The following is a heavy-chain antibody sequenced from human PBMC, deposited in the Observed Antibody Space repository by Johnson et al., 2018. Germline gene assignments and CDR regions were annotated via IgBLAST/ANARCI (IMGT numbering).Heavy chain of an antibody. CDR2: ISWDSGTV. CDR1: GFTFSSYW. Sequence: EVQLVESGGGLVKXGGSLRLSCAASGFTFSSYWMHWVRQAPGKGLEWVSGISWDSGTVGYADSVKGRVTISRDNAKISLYLQLPSLRAEDTALYYCAKDIGGYDWGFRACDIWGQGTMVTGSS. J-gene: IGHJ3*02. CDR3: AKDIGGYDWGFRACDI. V-gene: IGHV3-9*01. D-gene: IGHD5-12*01.